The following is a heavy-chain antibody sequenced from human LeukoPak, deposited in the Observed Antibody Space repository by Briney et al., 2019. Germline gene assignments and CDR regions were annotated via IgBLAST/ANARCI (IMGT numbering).Heavy chain of an antibody. CDR1: GFTFSSYS. V-gene: IGHV3-23*01. CDR2: ISGSGGST. CDR3: AKASYDILTGPNAFDI. Sequence: GGSLRLSCAASGFTFSSYSMNWVRQAPGKGLEWVSAISGSGGSTYYADSVKGRFTISRDNSKNTLYLQMNSLRAEDTAVYYCAKASYDILTGPNAFDIWGQGTMVTVSS. D-gene: IGHD3-9*01. J-gene: IGHJ3*02.